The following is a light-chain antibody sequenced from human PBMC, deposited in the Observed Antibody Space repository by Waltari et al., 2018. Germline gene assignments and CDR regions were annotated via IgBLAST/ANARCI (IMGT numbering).Light chain of an antibody. J-gene: IGLJ2*01. CDR3: QVWDRSVVI. CDR1: NIGSKN. V-gene: IGLV3-9*01. CDR2: RDN. Sequence: SYELTQPRSVSVALGQTARISCEADNIGSKNVHWYQPKPGQAPILVISRDNNRPSGIPGRFSGSNSGNTATLIISRAQDGDEADYSCQVWDRSVVIFGGGTKLTVL.